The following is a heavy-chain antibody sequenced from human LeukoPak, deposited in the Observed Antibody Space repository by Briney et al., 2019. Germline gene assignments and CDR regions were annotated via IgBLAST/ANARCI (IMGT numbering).Heavy chain of an antibody. CDR2: ISYDGSNK. Sequence: PGGSLRLSCAASGFTFSSYAMHWVRQAPGKGLEWVAVISYDGSNKYYADSVKGRFIISRDNSKNTLYLQMNSLRAEDTAVYYCARDINWNAFDYWGQGTLVTVSS. CDR3: ARDINWNAFDY. J-gene: IGHJ4*02. V-gene: IGHV3-30-3*01. D-gene: IGHD1-1*01. CDR1: GFTFSSYA.